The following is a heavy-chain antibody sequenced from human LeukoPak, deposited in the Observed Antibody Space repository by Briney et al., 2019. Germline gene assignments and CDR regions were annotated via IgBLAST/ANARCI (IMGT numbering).Heavy chain of an antibody. J-gene: IGHJ4*02. CDR3: AKEGRWLDS. D-gene: IGHD4-23*01. CDR1: GFTFGSYS. Sequence: PGGSLRLSCAASGFTFGSYSMNWVRQAPGKTLEWVADILYDGSHKYYADSVKGRFTISRDNSRNTLYLQINSLRAEDTAVYYCAKEGRWLDSWGQGTLVTVSS. CDR2: ILYDGSHK. V-gene: IGHV3-30*19.